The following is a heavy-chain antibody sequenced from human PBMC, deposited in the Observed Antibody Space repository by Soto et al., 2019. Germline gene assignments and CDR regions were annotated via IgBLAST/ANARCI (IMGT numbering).Heavy chain of an antibody. D-gene: IGHD6-6*01. J-gene: IGHJ5*02. V-gene: IGHV3-23*01. Sequence: EVQLLESGGGLVQPGGSLRLSCAPSGFTFSSYALSWVRQAPGKGLEWVSTISGSGGSTYYADSVKGRFPISRDNSKNTLHLQMNSLRAEDTALYFCAKGGDYSSSFNWFDPWGQGTLVTVSS. CDR1: GFTFSSYA. CDR2: ISGSGGST. CDR3: AKGGDYSSSFNWFDP.